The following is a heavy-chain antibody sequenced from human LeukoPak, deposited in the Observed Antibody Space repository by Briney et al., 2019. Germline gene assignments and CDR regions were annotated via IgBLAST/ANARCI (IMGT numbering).Heavy chain of an antibody. D-gene: IGHD1-26*01. J-gene: IGHJ6*02. CDR3: ARAVGSGSYQHLYYYYGMDV. CDR2: IYYSGST. CDR1: GGSISSSSYY. V-gene: IGHV4-39*07. Sequence: SETLSLTCTVSGGSISSSSYYWGWIRQPPGKGLEWIGSIYYSGSTYYNPSLKSRVTISVDTSKNQFSLKLSSVTAADTAVYYCARAVGSGSYQHLYYYYGMDVWGQGTTVTVSS.